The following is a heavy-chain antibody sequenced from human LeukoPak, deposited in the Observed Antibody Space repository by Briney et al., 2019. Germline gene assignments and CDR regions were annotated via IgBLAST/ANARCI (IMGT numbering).Heavy chain of an antibody. D-gene: IGHD3-16*01. J-gene: IGHJ4*02. Sequence: PGGSLRLSCTASGFTFGYHAMSWVRQAPGKGLEWVGFIRSKTYGKTTEYAPSVKGRFTISRDDSKNIAYLQMNSLKTEDTAIYYCTRFVPYLDYWGQGTLVTVSS. CDR2: IRSKTYGKTT. CDR3: TRFVPYLDY. V-gene: IGHV3-49*04. CDR1: GFTFGYHA.